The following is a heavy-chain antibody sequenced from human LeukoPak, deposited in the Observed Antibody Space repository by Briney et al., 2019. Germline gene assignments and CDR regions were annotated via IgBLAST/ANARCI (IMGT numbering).Heavy chain of an antibody. D-gene: IGHD4-23*01. CDR1: GDSISGYY. CDR2: IYYTGST. CDR3: ARGVGVTPKFDY. J-gene: IGHJ4*02. Sequence: SETLSLTCTVSGDSISGYYWSWIRLPPGKGLEWIGYIYYTGSTNYNPSLKSRVTISVDTSKNQFSLKLSPVTAADTAVYYCARGVGVTPKFDYWGQGTLVTVSS. V-gene: IGHV4-59*01.